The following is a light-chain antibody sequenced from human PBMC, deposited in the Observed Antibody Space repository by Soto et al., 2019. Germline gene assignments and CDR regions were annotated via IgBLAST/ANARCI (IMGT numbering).Light chain of an antibody. V-gene: IGKV3-11*01. Sequence: EIVLTQSPATLSLSPGERATLSCRASQSVSTYLAWYQHKPGQAPRLLIYDAFNRATGVPARFRGSGSGTDFTLTISGLEPEDFSVYYCQKRDKWPITFGQGTRLEIK. CDR1: QSVSTY. J-gene: IGKJ5*01. CDR3: QKRDKWPIT. CDR2: DAF.